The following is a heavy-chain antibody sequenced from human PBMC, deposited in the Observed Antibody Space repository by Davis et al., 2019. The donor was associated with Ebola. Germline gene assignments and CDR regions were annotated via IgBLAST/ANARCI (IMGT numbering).Heavy chain of an antibody. V-gene: IGHV3-74*01. CDR3: ARLDSSGWYRFFSP. CDR1: GFTFSNYR. Sequence: HTGGSLRLSCAASGFTFSNYRMHWFRQDPGTGLVWVSRIKNDGSSTTYADSVKGRFTISRDNARNTLYLQMNSLRAEDTAVYYCARLDSSGWYRFFSPWGQGTLVTVSS. CDR2: IKNDGSST. J-gene: IGHJ5*02. D-gene: IGHD6-19*01.